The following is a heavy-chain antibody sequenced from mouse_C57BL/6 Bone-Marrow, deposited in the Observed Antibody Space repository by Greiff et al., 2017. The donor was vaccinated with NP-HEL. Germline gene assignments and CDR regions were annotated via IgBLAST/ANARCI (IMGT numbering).Heavy chain of an antibody. CDR2: INPSSGYT. D-gene: IGHD2-5*01. CDR3: ARHYSKVYFDY. CDR1: GYTFTSYT. Sequence: VQLQQSGAELARPGASVKMSCKASGYTFTSYTMHWVKPRPGQGLEWIGYINPSSGYTKYNQTFKDKATLTADKSSSTAYMRLSSLTSEDSAVYYCARHYSKVYFDYWGQGTTLTVSS. V-gene: IGHV1-4*01. J-gene: IGHJ2*01.